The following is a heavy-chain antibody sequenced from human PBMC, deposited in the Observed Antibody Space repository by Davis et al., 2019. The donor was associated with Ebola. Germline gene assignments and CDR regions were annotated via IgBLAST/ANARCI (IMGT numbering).Heavy chain of an antibody. V-gene: IGHV1-8*01. CDR3: ARRVYSSSGFDY. Sequence: AASVKVSCKTSGYTFTNYYINWVRQATGQGLEWMGWLNPNSGNTDSTHKFQGRLTMTKNISIGTAYMELSTLTSEDTAVYYCARRVYSSSGFDYWGQGTLVTVSS. D-gene: IGHD2-8*01. CDR1: GYTFTNYY. CDR2: LNPNSGNT. J-gene: IGHJ4*02.